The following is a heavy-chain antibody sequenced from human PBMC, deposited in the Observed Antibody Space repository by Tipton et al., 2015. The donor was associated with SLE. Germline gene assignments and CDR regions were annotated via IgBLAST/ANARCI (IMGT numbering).Heavy chain of an antibody. V-gene: IGHV4-39*07. Sequence: TLSLTCIVSGDSISSSSYYWGWIRQPPGKGLEWVGTVYYTGNTFYNPSLESRVTISVDTSKNQFSLNLSSVTAADTAVYYCARDEYRYDTTGYHLLGHFDFWGQGTLVTASS. CDR1: GDSISSSSYY. J-gene: IGHJ4*02. CDR2: VYYTGNT. D-gene: IGHD3-22*01. CDR3: ARDEYRYDTTGYHLLGHFDF.